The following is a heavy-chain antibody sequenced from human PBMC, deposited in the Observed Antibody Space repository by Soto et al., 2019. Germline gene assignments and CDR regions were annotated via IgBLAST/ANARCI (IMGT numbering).Heavy chain of an antibody. V-gene: IGHV3-23*01. J-gene: IGHJ6*02. CDR1: GFTFSSYA. CDR2: ISGSGGST. D-gene: IGHD4-4*01. Sequence: PGGSLRLSCAASGFTFSSYAMSWVRQAPGKWLEWVSAISGSGGSTYYADSVKGRFTISRDNSKNTLYLQMNSLRAEDTAVYYCAKSNSNYYYYYGMDVCGQGTTVTVSS. CDR3: AKSNSNYYYYYGMDV.